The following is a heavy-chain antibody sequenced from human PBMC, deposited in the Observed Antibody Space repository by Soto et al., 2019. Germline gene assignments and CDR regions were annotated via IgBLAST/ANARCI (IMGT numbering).Heavy chain of an antibody. Sequence: SETLSLTCTASGGSISSGGYYWSWIRQHPGKGLEWIGYIYYSGSTNYNPSLKSRVTISVDTSKNQFSLKLSSVTAADTAVYYCARHDSGGSYYYYYYMDVWGKGTTVTVSS. J-gene: IGHJ6*03. CDR2: IYYSGST. CDR1: GGSISSGGYY. V-gene: IGHV4-31*03. CDR3: ARHDSGGSYYYYYYMDV. D-gene: IGHD2-15*01.